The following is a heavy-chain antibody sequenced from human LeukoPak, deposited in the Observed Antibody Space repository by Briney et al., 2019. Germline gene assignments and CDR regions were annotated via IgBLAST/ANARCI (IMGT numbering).Heavy chain of an antibody. CDR2: ISYDGSNK. V-gene: IGHV3-30*03. CDR1: GFTVSSYG. CDR3: VRGDYGDYTLFDY. D-gene: IGHD4-17*01. J-gene: IGHJ4*02. Sequence: GGSLRLSCAASGFTVSSYGMHWVRQAPGKGLEWVAVISYDGSNKYYADSVKGRFTISRDNSKNTLYLQMNSLRAEDTAVYYCVRGDYGDYTLFDYWGQGTLVTVSS.